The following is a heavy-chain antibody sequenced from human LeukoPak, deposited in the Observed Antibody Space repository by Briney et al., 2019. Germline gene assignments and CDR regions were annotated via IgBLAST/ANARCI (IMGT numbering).Heavy chain of an antibody. Sequence: PSETLSLTCTVSGGSISSYYWSWIRQPPGKGLEWIGYIYYSGSTNYNPSLKSRVTISVDTSKNQFSLKLSSVTAADTAVYYCARGKYSSSWYWYMDVWGKGTTVTISS. J-gene: IGHJ6*03. CDR1: GGSISSYY. CDR2: IYYSGST. V-gene: IGHV4-59*01. CDR3: ARGKYSSSWYWYMDV. D-gene: IGHD6-13*01.